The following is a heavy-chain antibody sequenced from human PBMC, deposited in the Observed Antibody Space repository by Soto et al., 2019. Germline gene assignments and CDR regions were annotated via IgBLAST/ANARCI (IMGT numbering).Heavy chain of an antibody. V-gene: IGHV3-33*01. D-gene: IGHD7-27*01. CDR3: AIDVGNGMNYGLDV. J-gene: IGHJ6*02. CDR2: MWFDGKNE. Sequence: QVQLVESGGGVVQPGTSLRLSCEASGFSFSSHGMHWVRQAPGKGLEWVAVMWFDGKNEHYADSVKGRFIISRDNSKNTLSLQLNSLRVADTATEYCAIDVGNGMNYGLDVWGQGTTVTVSS. CDR1: GFSFSSHG.